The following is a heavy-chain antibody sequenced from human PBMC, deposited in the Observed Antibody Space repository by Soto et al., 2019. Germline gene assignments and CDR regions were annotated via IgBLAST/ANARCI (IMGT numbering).Heavy chain of an antibody. J-gene: IGHJ6*02. CDR2: IIPIFGTA. V-gene: IGHV1-69*06. Sequence: GASVKVSCKASGGTFSSYAISWVRQAPGQGXEWMGGIIPIFGTANYAQKFQGRVTITADKSTSTAYMELSSLRSEDTAVYYCASEGYCSSTSCYGDYYGMDVWGQGTTVTVSS. CDR1: GGTFSSYA. CDR3: ASEGYCSSTSCYGDYYGMDV. D-gene: IGHD2-2*01.